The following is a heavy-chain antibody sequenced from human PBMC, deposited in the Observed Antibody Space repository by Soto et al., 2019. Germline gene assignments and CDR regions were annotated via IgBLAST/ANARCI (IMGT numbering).Heavy chain of an antibody. V-gene: IGHV3-9*01. Sequence: GGSLRLSCAASGFTFDDYAMHWVRQAPGKGLEWVSGISWNSGSIGYADSVKGRFTISRDNSKNTLYLQMNSLRAEDTAVYYCTKDLYRYYDFWSGYSYYYYYGMDVWGQGTTVTVSS. D-gene: IGHD3-3*01. J-gene: IGHJ6*02. CDR1: GFTFDDYA. CDR3: TKDLYRYYDFWSGYSYYYYYGMDV. CDR2: ISWNSGSI.